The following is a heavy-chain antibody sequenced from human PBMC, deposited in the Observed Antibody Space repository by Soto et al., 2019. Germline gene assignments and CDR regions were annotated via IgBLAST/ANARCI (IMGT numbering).Heavy chain of an antibody. CDR3: ARPRYCSGGSCYRFDY. CDR2: INSDGSST. D-gene: IGHD2-15*01. J-gene: IGHJ4*02. Sequence: KGLVWVSRINSDGSSTSYADSVKGRFTISRDNAKSTLYLQMNSLRAEDTAVYYCARPRYCSGGSCYRFDYWGQGTLVTVFS. V-gene: IGHV3-74*01.